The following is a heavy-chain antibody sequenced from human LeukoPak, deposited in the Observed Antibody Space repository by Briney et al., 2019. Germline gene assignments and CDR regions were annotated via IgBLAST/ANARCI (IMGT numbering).Heavy chain of an antibody. V-gene: IGHV4-38-2*02. CDR3: ARETLTYAFDI. CDR2: IYYSGST. CDR1: GYSISSGYY. J-gene: IGHJ3*02. Sequence: PSETLSLTCTVSGYSISSGYYWGWIRQPPGKGLEWIGSIYYSGSTYYNPSLKSRVTISVDTSKNQFSLKLSSVTAADTAVYYCARETLTYAFDIWGQGTMVTVSS. D-gene: IGHD4/OR15-4a*01.